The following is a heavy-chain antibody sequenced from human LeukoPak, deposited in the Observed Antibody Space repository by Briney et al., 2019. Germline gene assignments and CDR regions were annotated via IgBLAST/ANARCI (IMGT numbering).Heavy chain of an antibody. CDR1: GFTVSSNY. CDR2: IKEDGSEK. Sequence: PGGSLRLSCAASGFTVSSNYMTWVRQAPGKGLEWVANIKEDGSEKYYVDSLKGRFTISRDNAKNSLYLQMNSLRAEDTAVYYCAGGGGTFVYWGQGTLVTVSS. CDR3: AGGGGTFVY. D-gene: IGHD1-1*01. V-gene: IGHV3-7*05. J-gene: IGHJ4*02.